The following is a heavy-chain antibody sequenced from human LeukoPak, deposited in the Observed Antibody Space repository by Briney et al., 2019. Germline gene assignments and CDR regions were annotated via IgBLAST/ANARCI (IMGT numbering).Heavy chain of an antibody. J-gene: IGHJ5*02. V-gene: IGHV4-31*03. D-gene: IGHD2-15*01. CDR3: AAQDVNWFDP. CDR2: IYYSGST. Sequence: TLSLTCTVSGGSISSGGYYWSWIRQHPGKGLEWIGYIYYSGSTYYNPSLKSRVTISVDTSKNQFSLKLSSVTAADTAVYCCAAQDVNWFDPWGQGTLVTVSS. CDR1: GGSISSGGYY.